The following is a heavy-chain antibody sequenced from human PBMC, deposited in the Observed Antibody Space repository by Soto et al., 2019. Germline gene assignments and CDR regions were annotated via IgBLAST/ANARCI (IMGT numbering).Heavy chain of an antibody. J-gene: IGHJ4*02. CDR3: AKDRVPKWLFDY. D-gene: IGHD3-22*01. CDR1: GFAFNSYA. CDR2: ISDTGDST. V-gene: IGHV3-23*01. Sequence: GGSLRLSCAASGFAFNSYAMSWVRQAPGKGLEWVSAISDTGDSTYYADSVKGRFTISRDDSKNTLYLQMNSLRAEDTAVYYCAKDRVPKWLFDYWGQGTLVTVSS.